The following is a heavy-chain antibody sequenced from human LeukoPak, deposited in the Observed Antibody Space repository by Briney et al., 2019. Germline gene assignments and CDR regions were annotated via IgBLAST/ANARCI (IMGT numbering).Heavy chain of an antibody. D-gene: IGHD3-3*01. V-gene: IGHV3-48*04. Sequence: GGSLRLSCAASGFTFSSYAMSWVRQAPGKGLEWVSYISSSGSTIYYADSVKGRFTISRDNAKNSLYLQMNSLRADDTAVYYCARDPITLFGVIDYWGQGTLVTVSS. CDR3: ARDPITLFGVIDY. CDR2: ISSSGSTI. J-gene: IGHJ4*02. CDR1: GFTFSSYA.